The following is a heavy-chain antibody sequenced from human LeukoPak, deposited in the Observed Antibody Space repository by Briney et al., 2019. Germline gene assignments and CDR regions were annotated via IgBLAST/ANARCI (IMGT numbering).Heavy chain of an antibody. V-gene: IGHV4-39*01. CDR3: ARRPGYDSSAYYYS. CDR2: INYSGST. CDR1: GDSISSSIYY. Sequence: SDPLSLTCTVSGDSISSSIYYWDWIRQPPGKGLEWIGSINYSGSTYYNPSLKSRVTISVDKYEKQFSLKLNTSMRAENTVIFCARRPGYDSSAYYYSWGQGTLVTVSS. J-gene: IGHJ4*02. D-gene: IGHD3-22*01.